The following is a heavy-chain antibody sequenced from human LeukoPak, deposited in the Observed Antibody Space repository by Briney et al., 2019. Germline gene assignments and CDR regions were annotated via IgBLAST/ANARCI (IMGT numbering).Heavy chain of an antibody. CDR1: GGSISSGGYY. Sequence: SETLSLTCTVSGGSISSGGYYWSWIHQHPGKGLEWIGYIYYSGSTYYNPSLKSRVTISVDTSKNQFSLKLSSVTAADTAVYYCARVPSGYHDGHAFDIWGQGTMVTVSS. V-gene: IGHV4-31*03. D-gene: IGHD3-22*01. CDR2: IYYSGST. J-gene: IGHJ3*02. CDR3: ARVPSGYHDGHAFDI.